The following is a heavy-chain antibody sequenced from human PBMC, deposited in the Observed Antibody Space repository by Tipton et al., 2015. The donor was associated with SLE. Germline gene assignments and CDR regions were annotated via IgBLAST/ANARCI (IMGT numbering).Heavy chain of an antibody. J-gene: IGHJ4*02. D-gene: IGHD6-13*01. V-gene: IGHV4-39*07. CDR3: ARGIKGSSWYFDF. CDR2: INHSGST. CDR1: GGSVSSGSYY. Sequence: TLSLTCTVSGGSVSSGSYYWSWIRQPPGKGLEWIGEINHSGSTNYNPSLKSRVTISVDTSKNQFSLKLTSVTAADTAVYYCARGIKGSSWYFDFWGQGTLVTVSS.